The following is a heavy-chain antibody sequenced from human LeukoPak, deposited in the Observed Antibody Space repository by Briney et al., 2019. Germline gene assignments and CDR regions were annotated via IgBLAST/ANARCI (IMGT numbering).Heavy chain of an antibody. CDR3: ARDDYGDYVSYFQH. J-gene: IGHJ1*01. CDR1: GYTFTNYG. D-gene: IGHD4-17*01. CDR2: ISGYNGKT. Sequence: GASVKVPCKASGYTFTNYGISWVRQAPGQGPEWMGWISGYNGKTNYAQEFQGRVTMTTDTSTSTAYMELRSLRSDDTAVYYCARDDYGDYVSYFQHWGQGTLVIVSS. V-gene: IGHV1-18*01.